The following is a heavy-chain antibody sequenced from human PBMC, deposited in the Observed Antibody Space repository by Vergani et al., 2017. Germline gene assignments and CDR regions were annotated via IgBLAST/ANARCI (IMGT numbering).Heavy chain of an antibody. D-gene: IGHD6-19*01. CDR3: ARMYSSGWYYFDY. CDR2: IYYSGRT. CDR1: GGSISSGGYY. Sequence: QVQLQESGPGLVKPSQTLSLTCTVSGGSISSGGYYWSWIRQHPGKGLEWIGYIYYSGRTYYNPSLKSRVTISVDTSKNQFSLKLSSVTAADTAVYYCARMYSSGWYYFDYWGQGTLVTVSS. J-gene: IGHJ4*02. V-gene: IGHV4-31*03.